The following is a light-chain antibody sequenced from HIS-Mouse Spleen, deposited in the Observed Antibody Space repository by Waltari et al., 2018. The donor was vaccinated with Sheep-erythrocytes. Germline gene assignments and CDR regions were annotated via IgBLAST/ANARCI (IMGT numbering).Light chain of an antibody. CDR2: EGS. V-gene: IGLV2-23*01. J-gene: IGLJ2*01. Sequence: QSALTQPASVSGSPGQSITISCPGTSSDGGSYNLVSWYQQHPGKAPKPMIYEGSKRPSGVSNRFSGSKSGNTASLTISGLQAEDEADYYCCSYAGSSTLVFGGGTKLTVL. CDR3: CSYAGSSTLV. CDR1: SSDGGSYNL.